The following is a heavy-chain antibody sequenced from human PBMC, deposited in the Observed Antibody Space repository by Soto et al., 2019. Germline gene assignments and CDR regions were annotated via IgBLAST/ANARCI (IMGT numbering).Heavy chain of an antibody. CDR2: INHSGST. V-gene: IGHV4-34*01. CDR3: ARGRVVRGVIVVYYYYGMDV. J-gene: IGHJ6*02. Sequence: PSETLSLTCAVYGGSFSGYYWSWIRQPPGKGLEWIGEINHSGSTNYNPSLKSRVTISVDTSKNQFSLKLSSVTAADTAVYYCARGRVVRGVIVVYYYYGMDVWGQGTTVTVSS. D-gene: IGHD3-10*01. CDR1: GGSFSGYY.